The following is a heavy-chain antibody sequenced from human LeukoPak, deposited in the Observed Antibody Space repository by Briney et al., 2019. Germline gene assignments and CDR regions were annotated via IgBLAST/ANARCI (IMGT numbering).Heavy chain of an antibody. CDR1: GYTFTSYG. Sequence: ASVKVSCKASGYTFTSYGISWVRQAPGQGLEWMGWISAYNGNTNHAQKLQGRVTMTTDTCTSTAYMELRSLRSDDTAVYYCARDRRSSGWYEYWGQGTLVTVSS. CDR3: ARDRRSSGWYEY. D-gene: IGHD6-19*01. V-gene: IGHV1-18*01. J-gene: IGHJ4*02. CDR2: ISAYNGNT.